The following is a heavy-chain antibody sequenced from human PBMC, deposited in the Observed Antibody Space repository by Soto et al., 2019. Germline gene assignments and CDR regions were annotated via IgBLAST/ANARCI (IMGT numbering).Heavy chain of an antibody. CDR3: AAPQQLGRYGAFDI. Sequence: QVQLVQSGAEVKKPGSSVKVSCKASGGTFSSYAISWVRQAPGQGLEWMGGIIPIFGTANYAQKFQGRVTITADESTSTAYMELSSVRSEDTAVYYCAAPQQLGRYGAFDIWGQGTMVTVSS. J-gene: IGHJ3*02. D-gene: IGHD6-13*01. CDR1: GGTFSSYA. CDR2: IIPIFGTA. V-gene: IGHV1-69*12.